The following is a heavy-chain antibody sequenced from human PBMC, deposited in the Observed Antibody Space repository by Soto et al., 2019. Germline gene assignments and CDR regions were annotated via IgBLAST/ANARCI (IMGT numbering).Heavy chain of an antibody. CDR3: AKEPVGPDWYFDL. V-gene: IGHV3-23*01. CDR2: ISGSGIST. J-gene: IGHJ2*01. Sequence: PGGSLRLSCAASGFTLSSYSMNWVRQAPGKGLEWVSYISGSGISTHYADSVKGRFTVSRDNSKNTLYLQMNSLRAEDTAVYNCAKEPVGPDWYFDLWGRGTLVTVSS. CDR1: GFTLSSYS.